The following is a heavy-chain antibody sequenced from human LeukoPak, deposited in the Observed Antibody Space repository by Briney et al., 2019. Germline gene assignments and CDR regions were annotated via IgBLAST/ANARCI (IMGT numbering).Heavy chain of an antibody. CDR3: ARYCGGDCSVDAFDI. J-gene: IGHJ3*02. CDR2: IYPGDSDT. CDR1: EYSFTSYW. V-gene: IGHV5-51*01. D-gene: IGHD2-21*02. Sequence: GESLKISCKGSEYSFTSYWIGWVRQMPGKGLEWMGIIYPGDSDTRYSPSFQGQVTISADKSISTAYLQWSSLKASDTAMYYCARYCGGDCSVDAFDIWGQGTMVTVSS.